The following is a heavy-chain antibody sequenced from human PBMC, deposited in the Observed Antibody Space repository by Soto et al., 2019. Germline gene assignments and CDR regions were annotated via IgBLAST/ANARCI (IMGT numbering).Heavy chain of an antibody. J-gene: IGHJ4*02. V-gene: IGHV3-48*03. Sequence: GVLRLSCAASGFTFSSYEMNWVRQAPGKGLEWVSYISSSGSTIYYADSVKGRFTISRDNAKNSPYLQMNSLRAEDTAVYYCARVSGFHFDYWGQGTLVTVSS. CDR3: ARVSGFHFDY. CDR1: GFTFSSYE. D-gene: IGHD5-12*01. CDR2: ISSSGSTI.